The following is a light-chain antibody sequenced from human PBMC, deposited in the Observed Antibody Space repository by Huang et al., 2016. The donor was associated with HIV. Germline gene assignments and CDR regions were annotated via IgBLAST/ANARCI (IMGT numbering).Light chain of an antibody. CDR1: QDIGTS. Sequence: HLTQSPPSLSASVGDTIIISCRASQDIGTSLAWYQQKTGRAPKLLISGASTLQTGVPSRFSGDSAGTFFTLFITGLQPEDFATYYCQQLHTYPITFGQGTRLDIK. J-gene: IGKJ5*01. CDR3: QQLHTYPIT. CDR2: GAS. V-gene: IGKV1-13*02.